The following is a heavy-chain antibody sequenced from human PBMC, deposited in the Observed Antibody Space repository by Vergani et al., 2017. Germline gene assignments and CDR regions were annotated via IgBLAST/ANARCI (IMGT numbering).Heavy chain of an antibody. V-gene: IGHV4-34*01. CDR2: INHSGST. J-gene: IGHJ4*02. D-gene: IGHD2-15*01. Sequence: QVQLQQWGAGLLKPSETLSLTCAVYGGSFSGYYWSWIRQPPGKGLEWIGEINHSGSTNYNPSLKSRVTISVDTSKNQFSLKLSSVTAADTAAYYCARERPRGGSGLPVKDYWGQGTLVTVSS. CDR3: ARERPRGGSGLPVKDY. CDR1: GGSFSGYY.